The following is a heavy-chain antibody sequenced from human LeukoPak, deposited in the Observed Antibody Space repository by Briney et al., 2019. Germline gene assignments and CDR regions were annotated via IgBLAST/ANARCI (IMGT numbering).Heavy chain of an antibody. V-gene: IGHV3-48*01. CDR2: ISSSSRTI. Sequence: GGSLRLSCAASGFTFSSYSMNWVRQAPGKGLEWVSYISSSSRTIYYADSVNGRFTISSDNAKNSLYLQMNSLRAEDTAVYYCARAGCLSGGSCYPRVLFDYWGQGTLVTVSS. J-gene: IGHJ4*02. CDR1: GFTFSSYS. D-gene: IGHD2-15*01. CDR3: ARAGCLSGGSCYPRVLFDY.